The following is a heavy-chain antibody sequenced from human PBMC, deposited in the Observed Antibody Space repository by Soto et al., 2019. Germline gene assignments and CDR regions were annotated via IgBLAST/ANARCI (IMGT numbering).Heavy chain of an antibody. CDR1: GGSISSSNYF. D-gene: IGHD3-10*01. CDR3: ARLKGSYWWLDY. V-gene: IGHV4-39*01. CDR2: IYYSGTT. J-gene: IGHJ4*02. Sequence: QLQLQESGPGLVKPSETLSLTCTVSGGSISSSNYFWGWIRQPPGKGLEWIGSIYYSGTTYYNPSLKSRVNISGDTSKNQFSLKLSSVTAADTAVYYCARLKGSYWWLDYWGQGTLVTVSS.